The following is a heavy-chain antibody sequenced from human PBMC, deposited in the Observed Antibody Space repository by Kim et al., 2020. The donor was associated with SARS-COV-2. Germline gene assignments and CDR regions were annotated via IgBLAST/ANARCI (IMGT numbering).Heavy chain of an antibody. Sequence: SETLSLTCAVYGGSFSGYYWSWIRQPPGKGLQWIGEINHSGITNYNPSLKSRITISVDTSKNQFSLKLSFITAADTAVYYCAGGGGRFLEYYYMDVWGKGTTVTVSS. CDR2: INHSGIT. J-gene: IGHJ6*03. V-gene: IGHV4-34*01. CDR3: AGGGGRFLEYYYMDV. D-gene: IGHD3-3*01. CDR1: GGSFSGYY.